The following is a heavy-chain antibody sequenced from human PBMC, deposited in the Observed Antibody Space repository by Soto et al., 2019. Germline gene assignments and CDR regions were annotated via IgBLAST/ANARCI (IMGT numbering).Heavy chain of an antibody. CDR3: THSTDTVMALYY. J-gene: IGHJ4*02. CDR2: IYWDDDK. V-gene: IGHV2-5*02. Sequence: QITLEESGPTLVKPTQTLTLTCTFSGFSLSTSGVGVGWIRQPPGKALEWLALIYWDDDKRYSPSLKSRLTITKDTSKNQVVLTMTRMDPVDTATYYCTHSTDTVMALYYWGQGTLVTVSS. CDR1: GFSLSTSGVG. D-gene: IGHD5-18*01.